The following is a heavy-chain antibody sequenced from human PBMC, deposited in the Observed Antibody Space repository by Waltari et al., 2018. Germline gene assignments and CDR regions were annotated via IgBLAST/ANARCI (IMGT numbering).Heavy chain of an antibody. D-gene: IGHD3-3*01. J-gene: IGHJ4*02. CDR1: GYSISSGYY. Sequence: QVQLQESGPGLVKPSETLSLTCAVSGYSISSGYYWGWIRQPPGKGLEWIGSIYHSGSTYDNPSLKSRVTISVDTAKNQFSLKLSSVTAADTAVYYCARVSTVLEIDYWGQGTLVTVSS. CDR2: IYHSGST. V-gene: IGHV4-38-2*01. CDR3: ARVSTVLEIDY.